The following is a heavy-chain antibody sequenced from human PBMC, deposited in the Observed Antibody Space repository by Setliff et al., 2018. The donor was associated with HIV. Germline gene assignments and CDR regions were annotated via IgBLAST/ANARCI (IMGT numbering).Heavy chain of an antibody. CDR2: ISYDGSNK. D-gene: IGHD2-21*01. V-gene: IGHV3-30-3*01. CDR3: VGMDIVVVLPPDV. J-gene: IGHJ6*02. CDR1: GFTFSSYA. Sequence: HPGGSLRLSCAASGFTFSSYAMYWVRQAPGKGLEWVAVISYDGSNKYYADSVKGRFTISRDNSKNTLYLQMNSLRAEDTAVYYCVGMDIVVVLPPDVWGQGTTVTVSS.